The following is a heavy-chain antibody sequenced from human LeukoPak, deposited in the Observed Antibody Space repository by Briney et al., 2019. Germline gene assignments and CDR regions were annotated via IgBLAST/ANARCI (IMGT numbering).Heavy chain of an antibody. CDR3: AKDRVWLADAFDI. CDR2: IRYDRSNK. V-gene: IGHV3-30*02. D-gene: IGHD3-9*01. CDR1: GFTFSSYG. Sequence: PGGSLRLSCAASGFTFSSYGMHWVRQTPGKGLEWVAFIRYDRSNKYYADSVKGRFAISRDNSKNTPYLQMNSLRAEDTAVYYCAKDRVWLADAFDIWGQGTVVTVSS. J-gene: IGHJ3*02.